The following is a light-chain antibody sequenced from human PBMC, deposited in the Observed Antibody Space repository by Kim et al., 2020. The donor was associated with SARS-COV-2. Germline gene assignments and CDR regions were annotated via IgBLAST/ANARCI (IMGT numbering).Light chain of an antibody. CDR2: RAS. J-gene: IGKJ1*01. CDR1: QGISTY. Sequence: DIQMTQSPSTLSASVGDRVTITCRASQGISTYLAWYQQIPGKAPKLLIYRASTLQSGVPSRFSGSGSGTEFTLTISNLQPEDFAIYYCQQLNSYPWTFCQGTKVDIK. V-gene: IGKV1-9*01. CDR3: QQLNSYPWT.